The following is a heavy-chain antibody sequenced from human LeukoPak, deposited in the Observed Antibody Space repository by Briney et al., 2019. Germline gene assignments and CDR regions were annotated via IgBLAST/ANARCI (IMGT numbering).Heavy chain of an antibody. CDR3: ARDYGGVAGTSFDDFDI. D-gene: IGHD6-19*01. Sequence: GGSLRLSCAASGFTFSSFEMNWVRQAPGKGLEWVSYISSGGTTMYYADSVKGRFTISRDNAKNSLYLQMNSLRAEDTAVYYCARDYGGVAGTSFDDFDIWGQGTMVTVSS. V-gene: IGHV3-48*03. CDR2: ISSGGTTM. J-gene: IGHJ3*02. CDR1: GFTFSSFE.